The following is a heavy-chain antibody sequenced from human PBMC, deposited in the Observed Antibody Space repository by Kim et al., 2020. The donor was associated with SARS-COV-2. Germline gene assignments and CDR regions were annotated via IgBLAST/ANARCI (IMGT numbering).Heavy chain of an antibody. Sequence: SETLSLTCTVSGGSVSSSYYYWGWIRQPPGKGLDWIGSVYYSGSAYYNPSLKSRVTISLDTSKNHFSLKLSSVTAADTAVYYCARRKSMVQGSPPFDYWGQGTLVTVSS. CDR3: ARRKSMVQGSPPFDY. V-gene: IGHV4-39*02. J-gene: IGHJ4*02. D-gene: IGHD3-10*01. CDR2: VYYSGSA. CDR1: GGSVSSSYYY.